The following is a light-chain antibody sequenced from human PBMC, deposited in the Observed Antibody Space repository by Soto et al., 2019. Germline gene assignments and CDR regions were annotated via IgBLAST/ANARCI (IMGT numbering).Light chain of an antibody. J-gene: IGLJ1*01. CDR1: SSDVGGYNY. Sequence: QSALTQPPSASGCPGQSVTISCTGTSSDVGGYNYVSWYQQHPGKAPKLMIYEVSKRPSGVPDRFSGSKSGNTASLTVSGLQAEDEADYYCSSYAGSNNVFGTGTKVTAL. V-gene: IGLV2-8*01. CDR3: SSYAGSNNV. CDR2: EVS.